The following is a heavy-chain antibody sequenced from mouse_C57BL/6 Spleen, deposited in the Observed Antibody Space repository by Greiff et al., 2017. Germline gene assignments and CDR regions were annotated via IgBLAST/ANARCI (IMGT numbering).Heavy chain of an antibody. D-gene: IGHD1-1*01. CDR1: GFNIKDYY. J-gene: IGHJ2*01. CDR2: IDPEGGET. CDR3: ARDHGSRYYFDY. V-gene: IGHV14-2*01. Sequence: DVQLQESGAELVKPGASVKLSCTASGFNIKDYYMHWVKQRTEQGLEWIGRIDPEGGETKYAPKFQGKATITADTSSNTAYLQLSSLTSEDTAVYYCARDHGSRYYFDYWGQGTTLTVSS.